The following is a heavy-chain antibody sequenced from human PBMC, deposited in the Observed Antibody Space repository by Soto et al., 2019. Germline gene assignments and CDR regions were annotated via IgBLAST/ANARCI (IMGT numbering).Heavy chain of an antibody. D-gene: IGHD2-2*01. CDR1: GYTFTSYG. Sequence: QVQLVQSGAEVKKPGASVKVSCKASGYTFTSYGISWVRQAPGQGLEWMGWISAYNGNTNYAQKLQGSVTMTTDTATSTAYMELRSLRSDDTAVYYCARTEVPAAIFPPDWFDPWGQGTLVTVSS. CDR2: ISAYNGNT. J-gene: IGHJ5*02. V-gene: IGHV1-18*01. CDR3: ARTEVPAAIFPPDWFDP.